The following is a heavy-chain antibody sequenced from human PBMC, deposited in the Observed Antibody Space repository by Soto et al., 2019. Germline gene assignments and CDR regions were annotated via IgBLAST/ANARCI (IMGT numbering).Heavy chain of an antibody. CDR1: GYTFTSYA. J-gene: IGHJ5*02. CDR2: INPGNGNT. Sequence: ASVKVSCKASGYTFTSYAMHWVRQAPGQRLEWMGWINPGNGNTKYSQKFQGRVTITRDTSASTAYMELSSLRSEDTAVYYCARAMTTVTTNWFDPWGQGTLVTVSS. V-gene: IGHV1-3*01. D-gene: IGHD4-17*01. CDR3: ARAMTTVTTNWFDP.